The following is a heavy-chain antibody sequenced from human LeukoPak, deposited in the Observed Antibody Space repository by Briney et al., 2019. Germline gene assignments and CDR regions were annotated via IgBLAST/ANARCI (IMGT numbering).Heavy chain of an antibody. Sequence: GASVKVSCKASGGTFSSYAISWVRQAPGQGLEWMGGIIPIFGTANYAQKFQGRVTITADESTSTAYMELSSLRSEDTAVYYCARDPTSGIRNGMDVWGKGTTVTVSS. V-gene: IGHV1-69*13. CDR2: IIPIFGTA. CDR3: ARDPTSGIRNGMDV. J-gene: IGHJ6*04. D-gene: IGHD2-2*01. CDR1: GGTFSSYA.